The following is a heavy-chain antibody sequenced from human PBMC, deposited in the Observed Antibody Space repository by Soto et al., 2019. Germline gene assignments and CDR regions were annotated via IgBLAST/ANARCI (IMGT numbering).Heavy chain of an antibody. J-gene: IGHJ4*02. D-gene: IGHD2-21*01. CDR2: IYYSGST. CDR3: ARSIVVRTALAY. Sequence: PSETLSLACTVSGGSISSSSYYWGWIRQPPGKGLEWIGSIYYSGSTYYNPSLKSRVTISVDTSKNQFSLKLSSVTAADTAVYYCARSIVVRTALAYWGKGTLVTVS. V-gene: IGHV4-39*01. CDR1: GGSISSSSYY.